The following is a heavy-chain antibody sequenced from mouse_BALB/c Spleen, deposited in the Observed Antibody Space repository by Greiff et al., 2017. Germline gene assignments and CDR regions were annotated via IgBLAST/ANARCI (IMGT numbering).Heavy chain of an antibody. Sequence: QLQQSGAELVRPGALVKLSCKASGFNIKDYYMHWVKQRPEQGLEWIGWIDPENGNTIYDPKFQGKASITADTSSNTAYLQLSSLTSEDTAVYYCAIMIPFAYWGQGTLVTVSA. CDR3: AIMIPFAY. CDR1: GFNIKDYY. D-gene: IGHD2-3*01. V-gene: IGHV14-1*02. J-gene: IGHJ3*01. CDR2: IDPENGNT.